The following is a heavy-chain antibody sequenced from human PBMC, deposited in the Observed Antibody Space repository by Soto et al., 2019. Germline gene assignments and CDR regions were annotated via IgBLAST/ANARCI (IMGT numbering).Heavy chain of an antibody. Sequence: PGGSLRLSCAASGFTVSSNYMSWVRQAPGKGLEWVSVIYSGGSTYYADSVKGRFTISRHNSKNTLYLQMNSLRAEDTAVYYCARMDSAAARPPYYYYMDVWGKGTTVTVSS. J-gene: IGHJ6*03. CDR3: ARMDSAAARPPYYYYMDV. V-gene: IGHV3-53*04. CDR2: IYSGGST. CDR1: GFTVSSNY. D-gene: IGHD6-6*01.